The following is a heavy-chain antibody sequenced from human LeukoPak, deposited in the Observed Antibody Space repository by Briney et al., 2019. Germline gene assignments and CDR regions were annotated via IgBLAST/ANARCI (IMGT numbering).Heavy chain of an antibody. V-gene: IGHV1-69*01. Sequence: SVKVSCKASVGTFSKYSISWVRQAPGQGLEWMGGIIPIFGTANYAQKFQGRVTITADESTSTAYMELSSLRSEDTAVYYCARLHIVGLVWDWLYTCGQGTLVTVSS. CDR3: ARLHIVGLVWDWLYT. D-gene: IGHD1-26*01. J-gene: IGHJ5*02. CDR2: IIPIFGTA. CDR1: VGTFSKYS.